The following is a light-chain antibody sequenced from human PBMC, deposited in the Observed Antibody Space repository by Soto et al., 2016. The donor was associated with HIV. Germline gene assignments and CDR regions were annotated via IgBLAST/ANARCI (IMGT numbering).Light chain of an antibody. CDR1: KLGDKY. Sequence: SYELTQPPSVSVSPGQTASITCSGDKLGDKYACWYQQKPGQSPVLVIYQDTKRPSGIPERFSGSNSGNTATLTISGTQAMGEADYYCQAWDISTVVFGGGTKLTVL. J-gene: IGLJ2*01. CDR2: QDT. V-gene: IGLV3-1*01. CDR3: QAWDISTVV.